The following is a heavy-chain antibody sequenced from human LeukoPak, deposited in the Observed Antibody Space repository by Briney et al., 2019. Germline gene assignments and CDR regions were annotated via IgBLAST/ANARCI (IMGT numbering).Heavy chain of an antibody. J-gene: IGHJ4*02. V-gene: IGHV4-59*10. Sequence: SETLSLTCAVYGGSFSGYYWSWIRQPAGKGLEWIGRIYTSGSTNYNPSLKSRVTISVDTSKNQFSLKLSSVTAADTAVYYCANSIDFDYGDYYFDYWGQGALVTISS. D-gene: IGHD4-17*01. CDR3: ANSIDFDYGDYYFDY. CDR2: IYTSGST. CDR1: GGSFSGYY.